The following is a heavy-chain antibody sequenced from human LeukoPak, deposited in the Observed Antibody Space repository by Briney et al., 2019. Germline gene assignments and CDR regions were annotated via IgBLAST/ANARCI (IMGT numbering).Heavy chain of an antibody. J-gene: IGHJ5*02. Sequence: SETLSLTCTVSGGSISSSSDYWGWIRQPPGKGLEWIGSIYYSGSTNYNPSLKSRVTISVDTSKNQFSLKLSSVTAADTAVYYCARVSTRWLQFGDFERWFDPWGQGTLVTVSS. CDR1: GGSISSSSDY. CDR3: ARVSTRWLQFGDFERWFDP. D-gene: IGHD5-24*01. CDR2: IYYSGST. V-gene: IGHV4-39*07.